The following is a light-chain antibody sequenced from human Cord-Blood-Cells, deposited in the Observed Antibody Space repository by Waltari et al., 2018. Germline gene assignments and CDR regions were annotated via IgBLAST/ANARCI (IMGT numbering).Light chain of an antibody. CDR1: QGISSY. J-gene: IGKJ1*01. Sequence: AIRMTQSPSSFSASPGDSVTLTCRASQGISSYLAWYQQKPGKAPKLLIYAASTLQSGVPSRFSGSGSGTDFTLTISCLQSEDFATYYWQQYYSYPRTFGQGTKVEIK. CDR2: AAS. CDR3: QQYYSYPRT. V-gene: IGKV1-8*01.